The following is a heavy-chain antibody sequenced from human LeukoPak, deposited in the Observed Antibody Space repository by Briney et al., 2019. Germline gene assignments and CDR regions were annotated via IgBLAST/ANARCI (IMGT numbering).Heavy chain of an antibody. D-gene: IGHD5-18*01. V-gene: IGHV3-7*01. CDR3: ARDSGQLWPTDI. CDR2: IKQDGSEK. J-gene: IGHJ3*02. Sequence: PGESLRLSCAASGFTFNSAWMSWVRQAPGKGLEWMANIKQDGSEKYYVDSVKGRFTISRDNAKNSLYLQMNSLRAEDTAVYYCARDSGQLWPTDIWGQGTMVTVSS. CDR1: GFTFNSAW.